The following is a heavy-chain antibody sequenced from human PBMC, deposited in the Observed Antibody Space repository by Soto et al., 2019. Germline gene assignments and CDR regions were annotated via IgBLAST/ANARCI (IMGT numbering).Heavy chain of an antibody. J-gene: IGHJ6*02. D-gene: IGHD3-10*01. CDR1: GFTFSSYE. Sequence: GGSLRLSCTASGFTFSSYEMNWVRQAPGKGLEWVSYISSSGSTIFYADSVKGRFTISRDNAKNSLYLQMNSLRAEDTAVYYCARDDGLGLAPYYGMDVWGQGTTVTV. V-gene: IGHV3-48*03. CDR2: ISSSGSTI. CDR3: ARDDGLGLAPYYGMDV.